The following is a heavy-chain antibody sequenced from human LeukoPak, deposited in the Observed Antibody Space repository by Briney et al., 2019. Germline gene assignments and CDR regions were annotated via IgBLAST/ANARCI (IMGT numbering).Heavy chain of an antibody. CDR2: IYYSGST. Sequence: SETLSLTCTVSGGSISSSSYYWGWIRQPPGKGLEWIGSIYYSGSTYYNPSLKSRVTILVDKSKNQFSLKLSSVTAADTGVYYCARNSGNYLYFFDYWGQGTLVTVSS. V-gene: IGHV4-39*07. CDR3: ARNSGNYLYFFDY. CDR1: GGSISSSSYY. D-gene: IGHD1-26*01. J-gene: IGHJ4*02.